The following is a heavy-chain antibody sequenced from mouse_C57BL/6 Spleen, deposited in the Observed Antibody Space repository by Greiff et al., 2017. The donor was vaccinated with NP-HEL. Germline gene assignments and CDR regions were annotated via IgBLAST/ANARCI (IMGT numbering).Heavy chain of an antibody. CDR3: ATPQYYGSSYVGYWYFDV. V-gene: IGHV1-59*01. J-gene: IGHJ1*03. CDR2: IDPSDSYT. D-gene: IGHD1-1*01. CDR1: GYTFTSYW. Sequence: QVQLQQPGAELVRPGTSVKLSCKASGYTFTSYWMHWVKQRPGQGLEWIGVIDPSDSYTNYNQKFKGKATLTVDTSSSTAYMQLSSLTSEDSAVYYCATPQYYGSSYVGYWYFDVWGKGTTVTVSS.